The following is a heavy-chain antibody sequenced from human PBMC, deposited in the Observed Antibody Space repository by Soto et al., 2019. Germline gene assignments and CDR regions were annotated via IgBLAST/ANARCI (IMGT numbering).Heavy chain of an antibody. CDR3: AGMIFGRNVYSFDY. D-gene: IGHD3-3*01. J-gene: IGHJ4*02. Sequence: SGPTLVNPTQTLTLTCTFSGFSLTTNKMSVSWIRQPPGKALEWLARIDWDDDKFYNTSLKTRLTISKVTSKNQVLLTMTAMDPVNTATYYFAGMIFGRNVYSFDYWGRGTLVTVSS. V-gene: IGHV2-70*17. CDR1: GFSLTTNKMS. CDR2: IDWDDDK.